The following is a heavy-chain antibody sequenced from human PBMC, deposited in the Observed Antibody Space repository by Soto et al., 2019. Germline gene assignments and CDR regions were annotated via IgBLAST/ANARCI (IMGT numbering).Heavy chain of an antibody. CDR1: GGTFSSYT. V-gene: IGHV1-69*02. D-gene: IGHD5-12*01. J-gene: IGHJ4*02. CDR3: ARAVPNSGGYEDQRD. Sequence: QVQLVQSGAEVKKPGSSVKVSCKASGGTFSSYTISWVRQAPGQGLEWMGRIIPILGIANYAQKFQGRVTITADKSTSTAYMDLSSLRSEDTAVYYWARAVPNSGGYEDQRDWGQGTMVTVSS. CDR2: IIPILGIA.